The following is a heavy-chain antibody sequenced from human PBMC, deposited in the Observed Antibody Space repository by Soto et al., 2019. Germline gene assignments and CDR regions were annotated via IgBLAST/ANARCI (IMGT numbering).Heavy chain of an antibody. CDR1: GFTFRDYA. V-gene: IGHV3-48*02. J-gene: IGHJ3*02. D-gene: IGHD2-15*01. CDR2: ISVGGGSI. Sequence: EVQLVESGGGLVQPGGSLRVSCIDSGFTFRDYAFNWVRQAPGKGLEWVSYISVGGGSIFYADSVKGRFTISRDDARNSLYLQMNTLRHEDTAVYHCVRDHRWAFDIWGQGTVVTVSS. CDR3: VRDHRWAFDI.